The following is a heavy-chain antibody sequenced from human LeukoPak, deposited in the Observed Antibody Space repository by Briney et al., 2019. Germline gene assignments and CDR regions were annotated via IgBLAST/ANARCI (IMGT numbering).Heavy chain of an antibody. D-gene: IGHD1-26*01. Sequence: SETLSLTCTVSGGSISGDYWGWIRQPPGKGLEWIGYIYHSGSTNYNPTLKSRVTISPDTSKNQFSLKLSSVTAADTAVYYCARRRLVGITGTYFDYWGQGILVTVSS. CDR1: GGSISGDY. J-gene: IGHJ4*02. CDR3: ARRRLVGITGTYFDY. V-gene: IGHV4-59*08. CDR2: IYHSGST.